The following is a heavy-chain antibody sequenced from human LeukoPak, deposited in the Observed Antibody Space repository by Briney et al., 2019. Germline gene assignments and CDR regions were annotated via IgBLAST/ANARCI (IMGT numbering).Heavy chain of an antibody. CDR1: GFTFSSYS. V-gene: IGHV3-21*01. D-gene: IGHD6-19*01. Sequence: GGSLRLSRAASGFTFSSYSMNWVRQAPGKGLEWVSSISSSSSYIYYADSVKGRFTISRDNAKNSLYLQMNNLRAEDTAVYYCEIWDSGWYEDFDYWGQGTLVTVSS. J-gene: IGHJ4*02. CDR2: ISSSSSYI. CDR3: EIWDSGWYEDFDY.